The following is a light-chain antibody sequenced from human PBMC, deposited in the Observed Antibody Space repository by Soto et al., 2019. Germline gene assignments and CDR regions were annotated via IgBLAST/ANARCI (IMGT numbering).Light chain of an antibody. CDR3: PQLHGYLIS. CDR2: GAS. CDR1: QSVSSY. V-gene: IGKV3-15*01. J-gene: IGKJ5*01. Sequence: IVFTQSAATLSLSKGERATLSCRASQSVSSYLAWYQQKPGQAPRLLMYGASTRATGIPARFSGSGSGTEFTLTISSLQSEDFATYYCPQLHGYLISFGQGTRLEIK.